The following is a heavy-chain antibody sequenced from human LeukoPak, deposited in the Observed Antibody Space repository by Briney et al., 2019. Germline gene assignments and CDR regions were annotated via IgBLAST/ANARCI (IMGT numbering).Heavy chain of an antibody. CDR2: IYYSGST. J-gene: IGHJ5*02. CDR1: GGSISSYY. CDR3: ARGFAAGWFDP. V-gene: IGHV4-59*01. Sequence: SETLSLTCTVSGGSISSYYWSWIRQPPGKGLEWIGYIYYSGSTNYNPSLKSRVTISVDTSKNQFSLKLSSVTAADTAVYYCARGFAAGWFDPWGQGTLVTVSS. D-gene: IGHD6-25*01.